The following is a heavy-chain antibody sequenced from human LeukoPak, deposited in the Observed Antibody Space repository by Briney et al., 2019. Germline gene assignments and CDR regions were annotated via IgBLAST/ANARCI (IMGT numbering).Heavy chain of an antibody. Sequence: ASVNVSCKASGYTFTSYYMHWVRQAPGQGLEWMGIINPSGGSTSYAQKFQGRVTMTRDMSTSTVYMELSSLRSEDTAVYYCARPGLGGHYIYYWGKGTQVTVSS. CDR3: ARPGLGGHYIYY. D-gene: IGHD4-23*01. V-gene: IGHV1-46*01. CDR1: GYTFTSYY. CDR2: INPSGGST. J-gene: IGHJ4*02.